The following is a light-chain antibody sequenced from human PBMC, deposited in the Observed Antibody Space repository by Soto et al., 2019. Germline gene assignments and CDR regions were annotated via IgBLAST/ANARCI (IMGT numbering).Light chain of an antibody. V-gene: IGLV4-69*01. CDR2: LNSDGSH. J-gene: IGLJ2*01. CDR1: SGHSSYA. Sequence: QLVLTQSPSASASLGASVKLTCTLSSGHSSYAIAWHQQQPEKGPRYLMKLNSDGSHSKGDGIPDSFSGSSSGAERYLTISSLQSEDEVDYYCQTWGTGIQVFGGGTQLTVL. CDR3: QTWGTGIQV.